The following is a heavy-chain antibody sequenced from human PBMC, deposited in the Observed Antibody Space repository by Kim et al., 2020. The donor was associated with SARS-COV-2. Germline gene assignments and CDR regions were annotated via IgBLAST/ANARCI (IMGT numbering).Heavy chain of an antibody. CDR1: GFTFSSYE. J-gene: IGHJ3*02. CDR3: ARTNSGWYVGALVAFDI. CDR2: ISSSGSTI. Sequence: GGSLRLSCAASGFTFSSYEMNWVRQAPGKGLEWVSYISSSGSTIYYADSVKGRFTISRDNAKNSLYLQMNSLRAEDTAVYYCARTNSGWYVGALVAFDICGQGTMVTVSS. D-gene: IGHD6-19*01. V-gene: IGHV3-48*03.